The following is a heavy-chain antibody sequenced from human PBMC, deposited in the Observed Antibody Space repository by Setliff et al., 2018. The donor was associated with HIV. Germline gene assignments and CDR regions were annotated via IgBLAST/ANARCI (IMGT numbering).Heavy chain of an antibody. CDR3: ASARIPTGGTSTSFDY. CDR2: ISWNSGSI. Sequence: PGGSLRLSCAASGFRFDDDTMHWVRQAPGKGLEWVSGISWNSGSIGYADSVKGRFTISRDNAKNSLYLQLNSLRPEDTALYYCASARIPTGGTSTSFDYWGQGTLVTVSS. CDR1: GFRFDDDT. J-gene: IGHJ4*02. V-gene: IGHV3-9*01. D-gene: IGHD1-1*01.